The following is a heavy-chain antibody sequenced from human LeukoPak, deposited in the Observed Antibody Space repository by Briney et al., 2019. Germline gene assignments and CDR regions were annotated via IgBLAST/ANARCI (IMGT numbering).Heavy chain of an antibody. CDR1: GFTFSYYD. Sequence: GGSLRLSCAASGFTFSYYDMHWVRQAPGKGLEWVAFISSDGSGKYYADSMKGRFTISRDNSKNTLYLQMTSLRGEDTAMYYCARLPFGVTEAYWGQGTLVTVSS. V-gene: IGHV3-30-3*01. CDR2: ISSDGSGK. J-gene: IGHJ4*02. D-gene: IGHD3-10*01. CDR3: ARLPFGVTEAY.